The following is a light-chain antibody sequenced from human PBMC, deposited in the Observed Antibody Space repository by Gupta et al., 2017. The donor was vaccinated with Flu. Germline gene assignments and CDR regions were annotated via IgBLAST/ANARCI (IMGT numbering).Light chain of an antibody. CDR2: WAA. V-gene: IGKV4-1*01. CDR1: SSNNKNY. CDR3: QQYYSTPRWT. J-gene: IGKJ1*01. Sequence: SSNNKNYLSWYQQKPAQPPTLLIYWAATREAGVPDRCSGSGSGTAYTLTISSLQVADVAVYYCQQYYSTPRWTFGQGTKVEIK.